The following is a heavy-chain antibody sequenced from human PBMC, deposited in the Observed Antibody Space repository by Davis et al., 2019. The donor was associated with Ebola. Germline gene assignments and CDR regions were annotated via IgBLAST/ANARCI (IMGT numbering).Heavy chain of an antibody. V-gene: IGHV3-48*01. J-gene: IGHJ4*02. CDR3: AKVNSGSYVPYFDY. CDR2: IDSRSRTI. Sequence: GGSLRLSCVGSGFTFSSYSMNWVRQAPGKGLEWVSYIDSRSRTIYYANSVKGRFTISRDNSKNTLYLQMNSLRAEDTAVYYCAKVNSGSYVPYFDYWGQGTLVTVSS. D-gene: IGHD1-26*01. CDR1: GFTFSSYS.